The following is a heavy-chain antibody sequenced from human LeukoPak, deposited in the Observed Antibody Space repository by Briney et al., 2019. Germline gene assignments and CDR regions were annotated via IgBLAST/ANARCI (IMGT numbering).Heavy chain of an antibody. CDR3: VKRLTLGDLSIKGAFAL. V-gene: IGHV3-53*01. J-gene: IGHJ3*01. D-gene: IGHD3-16*02. CDR1: GFTVSSNY. CDR2: MYNDGGT. Sequence: GGSLRLSCAASGFTVSSNYMSWVRQGPGKGLEWVALMYNDGGTHYTDSVKGRFTISRDTSRNTLFLQMNSLRVEDSAMYYCVKRLTLGDLSIKGAFALWGQGTMVTVAS.